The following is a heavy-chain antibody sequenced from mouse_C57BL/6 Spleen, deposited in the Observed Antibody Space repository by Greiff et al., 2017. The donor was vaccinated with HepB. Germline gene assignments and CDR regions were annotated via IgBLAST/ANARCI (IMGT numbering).Heavy chain of an antibody. Sequence: VQLQQSGPELVKPGASVKISCKASGYSFTGYYMNWVKQSPEKSLEWIGEINPSTGGTTYNQKFKAKATLTVDKSSSTAYMQLKSLTSEDSAVYYCARPIAYYYGSHYFDYWGQGTTLTVSS. CDR1: GYSFTGYY. CDR2: INPSTGGT. D-gene: IGHD1-1*01. V-gene: IGHV1-42*01. CDR3: ARPIAYYYGSHYFDY. J-gene: IGHJ2*01.